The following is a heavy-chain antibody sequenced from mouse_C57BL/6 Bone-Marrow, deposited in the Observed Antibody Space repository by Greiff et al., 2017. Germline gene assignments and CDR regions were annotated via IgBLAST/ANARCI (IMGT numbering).Heavy chain of an antibody. D-gene: IGHD4-1*01. Sequence: EVKLMESGGGLVKPGGSLKLSCAASGFTFSDYGMHWVRQAPEKGLAWVAYISSGSSTIYYADTVKGLFTISRDNARNTLFLQMTSLRSEDTAMYYCARPELGRGFAYWGQGTLVTVSA. J-gene: IGHJ3*01. CDR3: ARPELGRGFAY. CDR1: GFTFSDYG. V-gene: IGHV5-17*01. CDR2: ISSGSSTI.